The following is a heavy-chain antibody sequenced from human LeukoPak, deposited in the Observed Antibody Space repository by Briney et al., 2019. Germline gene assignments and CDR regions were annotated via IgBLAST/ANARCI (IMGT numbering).Heavy chain of an antibody. V-gene: IGHV4-31*03. CDR1: GGSISSGGYF. D-gene: IGHD3-22*01. J-gene: IGHJ4*02. CDR3: ARDLTTAGYYWD. CDR2: IYNGGRT. Sequence: SETLSLTCTVSGGSISSGGYFWTWIRQHPGKGLEWIGYIYNGGRTYYNPSLKNRITISLDASKNQFSLNVDSVTAADTAIYYCARDLTTAGYYWDWGQGTLITVSS.